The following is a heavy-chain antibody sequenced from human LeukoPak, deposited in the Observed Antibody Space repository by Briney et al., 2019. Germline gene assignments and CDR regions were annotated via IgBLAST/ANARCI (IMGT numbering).Heavy chain of an antibody. Sequence: GGSLRLSCAASGFTFSTYAMSWVRQAPGKGLEWVSVISGSGGSTYYADSVKGRFTISRDNSKNTLYLQMNSLRAEDTAMYYCARRDDHNGRDYRGQGTLVTVSS. D-gene: IGHD5-24*01. J-gene: IGHJ4*02. CDR1: GFTFSTYA. V-gene: IGHV3-23*01. CDR3: ARRDDHNGRDY. CDR2: ISGSGGST.